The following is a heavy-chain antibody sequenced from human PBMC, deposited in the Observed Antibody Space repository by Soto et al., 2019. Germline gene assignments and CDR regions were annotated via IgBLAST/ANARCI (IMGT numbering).Heavy chain of an antibody. CDR3: ARVTPASRRGEGRFDS. D-gene: IGHD2-2*01. J-gene: IGHJ4*02. V-gene: IGHV1-8*01. CDR2: MNPNSGNT. Sequence: SVEGSCKAAGSPLTSYDVDWVQQATGQGLEWMGWMNPNSGNTGYAQNFQVRVNMTRNTSISTAYMELSSLRSEDTAVYYFARVTPASRRGEGRFDSWGQATLVTVSS. CDR1: GSPLTSYD.